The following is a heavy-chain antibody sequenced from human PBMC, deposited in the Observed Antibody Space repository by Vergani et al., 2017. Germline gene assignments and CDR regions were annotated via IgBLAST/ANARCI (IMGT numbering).Heavy chain of an antibody. CDR2: IYYSGST. CDR3: ARRRSYYDSSGYYSWYFDL. V-gene: IGHV4-39*01. CDR1: GCSISSSSYY. J-gene: IGHJ2*01. D-gene: IGHD3-22*01. Sequence: QLQLQESGPGLVKPSETLSLTCTVSGCSISSSSYYWGWIRQPPGKGLEWIGSIYYSGSTYYNPSLKSRVTISVDTSKNQFSLKLSSVTAADTAVYYCARRRSYYDSSGYYSWYFDLWGRGTLVTVSS.